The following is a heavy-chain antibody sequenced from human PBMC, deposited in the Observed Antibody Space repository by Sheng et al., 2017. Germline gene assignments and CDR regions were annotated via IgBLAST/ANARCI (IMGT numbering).Heavy chain of an antibody. CDR3: AHRRRVGVGYFDWLGFDY. CDR2: IYWNDDK. J-gene: IGHJ4*02. CDR1: GFSLSTSGVG. V-gene: IGHV2-5*01. Sequence: QITLKESGPTLVKPTQTLTLTCTFSGFSLSTSGVGVGWIRQPPGKALEWLALIYWNDDKRYSPSLKSRLTITKDTSKNQVVLTMTNMDPVDTATYYCAHRRRVGVGYFDWLGFDYWGQGTLVTVSS. D-gene: IGHD3-9*01.